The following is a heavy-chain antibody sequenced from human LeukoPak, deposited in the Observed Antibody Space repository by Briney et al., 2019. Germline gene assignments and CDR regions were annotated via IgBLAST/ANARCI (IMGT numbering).Heavy chain of an antibody. J-gene: IGHJ6*02. CDR1: GYSFTSYW. V-gene: IGHV5-51*01. Sequence: GESLKISCKGSGYSFTSYWIGWVRQMPGKGLEWTGIIYPGDSDTRYSPSFQGQVTISADKSISTAYLQWSSLKASDTAMYYCARKIGYCSSTSCSDYYYYGMDVWGQGTTVTVSS. CDR3: ARKIGYCSSTSCSDYYYYGMDV. CDR2: IYPGDSDT. D-gene: IGHD2-2*01.